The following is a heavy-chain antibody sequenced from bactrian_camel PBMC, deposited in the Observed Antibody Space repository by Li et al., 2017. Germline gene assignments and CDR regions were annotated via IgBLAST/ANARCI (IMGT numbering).Heavy chain of an antibody. J-gene: IGHJ4*01. CDR1: GYTYDNYC. D-gene: IGHD5*01. V-gene: IGHV3S67*01. Sequence: LVESGGGSVQPGGSLRLSCVVSGYTYDNYCIGWFRQGVGLERDEVASIDADGSPRYATSAKGRFTITREKDKNILYLQMNNLKPGDTAMYYCAVRLNSGCPIRPSDFSGWGQGTQVTVS. CDR3: AVRLNSGCPIRPSDFSG. CDR2: IDADGSP.